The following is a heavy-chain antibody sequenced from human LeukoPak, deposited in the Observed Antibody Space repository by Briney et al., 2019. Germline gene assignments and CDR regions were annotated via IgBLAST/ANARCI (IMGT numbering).Heavy chain of an antibody. CDR3: ARVGATSYGDYDY. J-gene: IGHJ4*02. Sequence: GGSLRLSCAASGFTFSSYEMNWVRQAPGKGLEWVSYISSSGSTIYYADSVKGRFTISRDNAKNSLYLQMNSLRAEDTAVYYCARVGATSYGDYDYWGQGTLVTVSS. CDR1: GFTFSSYE. CDR2: ISSSGSTI. D-gene: IGHD4-17*01. V-gene: IGHV3-48*03.